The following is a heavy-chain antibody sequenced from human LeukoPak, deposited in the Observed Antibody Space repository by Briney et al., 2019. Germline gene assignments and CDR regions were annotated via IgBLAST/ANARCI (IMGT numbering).Heavy chain of an antibody. CDR1: GDNVSSNSAA. CDR2: TYYRSKWYN. J-gene: IGHJ6*02. Sequence: SQTLSLTCAISGDNVSSNSAAWNWMTQSPSRGLEWLVRTYYRSKWYNDYAVSVKSRITINPDTSKNQFSLQLNSVTPEDTAVYYCALGEGLRHYGMDVWGQGTTVTVS. V-gene: IGHV6-1*01. CDR3: ALGEGLRHYGMDV. D-gene: IGHD3-10*01.